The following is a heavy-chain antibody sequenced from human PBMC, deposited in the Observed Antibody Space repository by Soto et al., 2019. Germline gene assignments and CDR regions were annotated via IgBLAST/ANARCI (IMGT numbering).Heavy chain of an antibody. Sequence: SETLSLTCAVSGYSISSGYYWGWIRQPPGKGLEWIGSIYHSGSTYYNPSLKSRVTISVDTSKNQFSLKLSSVTAADTAVYYCATTETRSLGYYYYGMDVWGQGTTVTVSS. CDR2: IYHSGST. D-gene: IGHD4-17*01. CDR1: GYSISSGYY. CDR3: ATTETRSLGYYYYGMDV. V-gene: IGHV4-38-2*01. J-gene: IGHJ6*02.